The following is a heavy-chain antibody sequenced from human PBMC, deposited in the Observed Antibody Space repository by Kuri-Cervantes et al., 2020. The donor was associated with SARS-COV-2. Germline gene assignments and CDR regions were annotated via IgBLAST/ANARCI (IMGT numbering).Heavy chain of an antibody. V-gene: IGHV3-21*01. Sequence: GESLKISCAASGFTFSSYSMNWVRQAPGKGLEWVSSISSSSSYINYADSVKGRFTISRDNAKNSLCLQMNSLRAEDTAVYYCARDGYCSSTSCYSYYYYMDVWGKGTTVTVSS. CDR3: ARDGYCSSTSCYSYYYYMDV. D-gene: IGHD2-2*03. CDR1: GFTFSSYS. CDR2: ISSSSSYI. J-gene: IGHJ6*03.